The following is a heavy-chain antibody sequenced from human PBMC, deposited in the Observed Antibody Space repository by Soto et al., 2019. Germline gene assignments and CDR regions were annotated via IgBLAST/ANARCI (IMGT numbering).Heavy chain of an antibody. CDR1: GDSVSSNSAA. CDR2: TYYRSKWYN. CDR3: ARDAPDIVVVPAAMGGYYYYMDV. V-gene: IGHV6-1*01. Sequence: SQTLSLTCAISGDSVSSNSAAWNWIRQSPSRGLEWLGRTYYRSKWYNDYAVSVKSRITINPDTSKNQFSLQLNSVTPEDTAVYYCARDAPDIVVVPAAMGGYYYYMDVWGKGTTVTVSS. J-gene: IGHJ6*03. D-gene: IGHD2-2*01.